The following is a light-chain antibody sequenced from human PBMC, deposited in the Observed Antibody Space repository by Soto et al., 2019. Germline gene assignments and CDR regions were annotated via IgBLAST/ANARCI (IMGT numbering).Light chain of an antibody. V-gene: IGLV2-8*01. CDR2: EVT. CDR3: SSYAGSNTLV. Sequence: QSVLTQPPSASGSPGQSVTISCTGTSSDVGGYNYVSWYQQHPGKAPKLMVFEVTERPSGVPDRFSGSKSGNTASLTVSGLQADDEAYYYCSSYAGSNTLVFGGGTQLTVL. CDR1: SSDVGGYNY. J-gene: IGLJ2*01.